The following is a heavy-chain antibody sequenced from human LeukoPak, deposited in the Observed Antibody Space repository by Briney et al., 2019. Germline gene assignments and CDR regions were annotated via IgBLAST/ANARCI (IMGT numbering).Heavy chain of an antibody. D-gene: IGHD3-22*01. V-gene: IGHV4-4*07. CDR2: IYIGGST. CDR1: GVSISSYY. CDR3: ARSWLNQPYNWFDP. J-gene: IGHJ5*02. Sequence: SETLSLTCSVSGVSISSYYWSWIRQPAGKGLEWIGRIYIGGSTNYNPSLKSRVTMSVDTSKNQFSLRLSSVTVADTAVYYCARSWLNQPYNWFDPWGQGTLVTVSS.